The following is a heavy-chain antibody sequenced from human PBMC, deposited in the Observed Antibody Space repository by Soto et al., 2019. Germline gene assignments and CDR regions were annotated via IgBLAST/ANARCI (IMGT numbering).Heavy chain of an antibody. CDR1: GFPFAPST. Sequence: GGSLRLSCGVSGFPFAPSTMSWVRQAPGKGLEWVSTISVSVGSTYSADSVQGRFTVSSDISDNTLFLRTTSLTADDTAVYFCAKRDVPHSTSNAYFYDHWGRGVLVTVS. CDR3: AKRDVPHSTSNAYFYDH. J-gene: IGHJ4*02. D-gene: IGHD2-21*02. CDR2: ISVSVGST. V-gene: IGHV3-23*01.